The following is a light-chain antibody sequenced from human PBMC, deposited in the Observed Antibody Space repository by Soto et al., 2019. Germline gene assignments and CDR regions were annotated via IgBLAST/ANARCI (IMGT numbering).Light chain of an antibody. CDR3: QQYNSYTWT. CDR2: KAS. J-gene: IGKJ1*01. Sequence: DIQMTQSPSTLSGSVGDRVTITCRASQTISSYLAWYQQKPGKAPKLLIYKASSLESGVPSRFSGSGSGTEFTLTISSLQPDDFATYYCQQYNSYTWTFGQGTKVDIK. CDR1: QTISSY. V-gene: IGKV1-5*03.